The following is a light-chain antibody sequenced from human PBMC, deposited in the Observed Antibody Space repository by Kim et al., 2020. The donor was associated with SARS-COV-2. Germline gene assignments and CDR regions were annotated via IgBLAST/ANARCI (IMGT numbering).Light chain of an antibody. V-gene: IGKV3-20*01. J-gene: IGKJ2*01. Sequence: LSPREGTSPSSQANPSGKRTYLAWYQQKPGQAPRLLIYGASSRATGIPGRFSGSGSGTDFTLTISRLEPEDFAVYYCQQYGSSLYTFGQGTKLEI. CDR1: PSGKRTY. CDR3: QQYGSSLYT. CDR2: GAS.